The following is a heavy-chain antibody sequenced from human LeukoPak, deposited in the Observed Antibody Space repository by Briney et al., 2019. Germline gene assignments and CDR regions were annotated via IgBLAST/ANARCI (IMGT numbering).Heavy chain of an antibody. D-gene: IGHD3-3*01. CDR1: GYTFTSYG. J-gene: IGHJ6*03. CDR2: ISAYNGNT. Sequence: ASVKVSCKASGYTFTSYGISWVRQAPGQGLEWMGWISAYNGNTNYAQKFQGRVTITTDESTSTAYMELSSLRSEDTAVYYCARGSESVFGVVIPDPYYYYYYMDVWGQGTLVTVSS. V-gene: IGHV1-18*01. CDR3: ARGSESVFGVVIPDPYYYYYYMDV.